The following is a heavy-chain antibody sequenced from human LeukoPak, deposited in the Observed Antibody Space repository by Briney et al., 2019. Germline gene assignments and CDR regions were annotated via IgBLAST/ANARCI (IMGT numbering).Heavy chain of an antibody. CDR1: GFTFYSYA. J-gene: IGHJ4*02. CDR2: ISGSGGST. D-gene: IGHD6-19*01. V-gene: IGHV3-23*01. Sequence: GGSLRLSCVVSGFTFYSYAMSWVRQAPGKGLEWVSGISGSGGSTYYAESVKGRFTISRDDSKNTLYLQMNSLRAEDTAVYYCAKRGVQQWLVDWYFDYWGKGTLVTVSS. CDR3: AKRGVQQWLVDWYFDY.